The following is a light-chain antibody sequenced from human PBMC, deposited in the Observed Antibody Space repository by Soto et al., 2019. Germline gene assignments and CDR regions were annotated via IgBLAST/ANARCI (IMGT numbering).Light chain of an antibody. CDR1: QRVNSN. CDR3: QKYNNWPTSLT. CDR2: GSS. Sequence: EIVMTHSPATLSVSPGERATLSCRSSQRVNSNLAWFQQKPGQTPRLLIYGSSTRATGIPARFSGSGSGTEFTLTISSLQTEDFAVYYCQKYNNWPTSLTFGGGTKVEIK. J-gene: IGKJ4*01. V-gene: IGKV3D-15*01.